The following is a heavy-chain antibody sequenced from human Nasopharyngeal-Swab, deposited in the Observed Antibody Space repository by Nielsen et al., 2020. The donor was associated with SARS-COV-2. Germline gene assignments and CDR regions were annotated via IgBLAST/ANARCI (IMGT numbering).Heavy chain of an antibody. CDR3: ASYYGSGNDGMDV. CDR2: IYPGDSDT. D-gene: IGHD3-10*01. CDR1: GYSFTSYW. Sequence: GEFLKISCKGSGYSFTSYWIGWVRQMHGKGLEWMGIIYPGDSDTRYSPSFQGQVTISADKSISTAYLQWSSLKASDTAMYYCASYYGSGNDGMDVWGQGTTVTVSS. V-gene: IGHV5-51*01. J-gene: IGHJ6*02.